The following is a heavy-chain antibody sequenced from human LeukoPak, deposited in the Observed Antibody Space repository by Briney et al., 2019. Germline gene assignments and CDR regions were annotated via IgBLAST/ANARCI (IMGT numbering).Heavy chain of an antibody. CDR1: RYRFTPYS. V-gene: IGHV1-2*02. J-gene: IGHJ4*02. D-gene: IGHD1-26*01. Sequence: ASVKVSCKASRYRFTPYSMHWVPQAPGQGPEWMGWINPDTGATNSAQKFQGRVTMSRDTSISTAYMELSSLRSDDTAVYYCARTAAKSGTYYFDYWGQGPLVTVSS. CDR2: INPDTGAT. CDR3: ARTAAKSGTYYFDY.